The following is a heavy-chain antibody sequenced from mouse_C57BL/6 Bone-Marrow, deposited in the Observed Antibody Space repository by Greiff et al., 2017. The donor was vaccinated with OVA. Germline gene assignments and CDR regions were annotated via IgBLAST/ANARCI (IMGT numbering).Heavy chain of an antibody. D-gene: IGHD2-3*01. CDR2: INPNNGGT. J-gene: IGHJ1*03. Sequence: EVQLVESGPELVKPGASVKIPCKASGYTFTDYNMDWVKQSHGKSLEWIGDINPNNGGTIYNQKFKGKATLTVDKSSSTAYMELRSLTSEDTAVYYCARWLLRPNWYFDGWGTGTTVTVSS. CDR3: ARWLLRPNWYFDG. CDR1: GYTFTDYN. V-gene: IGHV1-18*01.